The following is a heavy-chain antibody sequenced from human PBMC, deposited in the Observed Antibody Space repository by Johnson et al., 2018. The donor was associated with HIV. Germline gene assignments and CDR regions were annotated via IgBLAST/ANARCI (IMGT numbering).Heavy chain of an antibody. CDR2: IRYDGSNK. CDR1: RFTFSSYG. Sequence: VQLMESGGGVVQPGGSLRLSCAASRFTFSSYGMHWVRQAPGKGLEWVAFIRYDGSNKYYADSVKDRFTISRDNSKNTLYLQMNSLRAEDTAVYYCVRESLRRIPVPGPGDAAFDIWGLGTMVTVSS. J-gene: IGHJ3*02. D-gene: IGHD6-19*01. CDR3: VRESLRRIPVPGPGDAAFDI. V-gene: IGHV3-30*02.